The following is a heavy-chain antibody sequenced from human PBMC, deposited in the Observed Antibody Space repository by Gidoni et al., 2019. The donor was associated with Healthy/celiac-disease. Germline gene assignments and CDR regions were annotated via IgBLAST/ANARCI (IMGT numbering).Heavy chain of an antibody. Sequence: QVQLQQWGAGLLKPSETLSLTCAVYGGSFSGYYWSWIRQPPGKGLEWIGEINHSGSTNYNPSLKSRVTISVDTSKNQFSLKLSSVTAADTAVYYCAGQPATYYYDSSGYYEVDYWGQGTLVTVSS. J-gene: IGHJ4*02. D-gene: IGHD3-22*01. CDR3: AGQPATYYYDSSGYYEVDY. CDR2: INHSGST. CDR1: GGSFSGYY. V-gene: IGHV4-34*01.